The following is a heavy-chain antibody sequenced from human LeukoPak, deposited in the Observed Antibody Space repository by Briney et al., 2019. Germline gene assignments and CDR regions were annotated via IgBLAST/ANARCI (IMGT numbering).Heavy chain of an antibody. Sequence: GASVKVSCKASGYTFTSYYMHWVRQAPGQGLEWMGVINPSGGSTSYAQKFQGRVTITRDTSASTAYMELSSLRSEDTAVYYCARGHDVPCFDYWGQGTLVTVSS. CDR3: ARGHDVPCFDY. V-gene: IGHV1-46*01. CDR2: INPSGGST. J-gene: IGHJ4*02. D-gene: IGHD1-1*01. CDR1: GYTFTSYY.